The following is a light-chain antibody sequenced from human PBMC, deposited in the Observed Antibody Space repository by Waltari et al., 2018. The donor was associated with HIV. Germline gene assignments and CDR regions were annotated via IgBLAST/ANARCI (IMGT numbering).Light chain of an antibody. J-gene: IGLJ2*01. CDR1: KLGDTY. Sequence: SYELTQPPSVSVSPGQTASITCSGDKLGDTYASWYQQKPGQSHVLVIYQNSKRPSGIPERFSGSNSGDTATLTISGTQAVDEADYYCQAWDSSSAVVFGGGTKLTVL. CDR3: QAWDSSSAVV. CDR2: QNS. V-gene: IGLV3-1*01.